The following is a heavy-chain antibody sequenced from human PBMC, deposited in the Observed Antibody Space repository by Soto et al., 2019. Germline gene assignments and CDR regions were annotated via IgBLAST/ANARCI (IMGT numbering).Heavy chain of an antibody. V-gene: IGHV1-69*13. J-gene: IGHJ4*02. CDR3: ARVGSGYRNY. CDR1: GGTLSSYA. Sequence: GASVKVSCKASGGTLSSYAISWVRQAPGQGLEWMGGIIPIFGTANYAQKFQGRVTITADESTSTAYMELSSLRSEDTAVYYCARVGSGYRNYWGQGTLVTVSS. D-gene: IGHD3-3*01. CDR2: IIPIFGTA.